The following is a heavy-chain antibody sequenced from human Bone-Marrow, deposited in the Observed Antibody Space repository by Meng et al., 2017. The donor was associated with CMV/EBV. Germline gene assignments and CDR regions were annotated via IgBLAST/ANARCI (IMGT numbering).Heavy chain of an antibody. CDR3: ARLGYCSSTSCYIGKYYNYGMDV. CDR2: IIPILGIA. V-gene: IGHV1-69*10. J-gene: IGHJ6*02. D-gene: IGHD2-2*02. CDR1: GGTFSSYA. Sequence: SVKVSCKASGGTFSSYAISWVRQAPGQGLEWMGGIIPILGIANYAQKFQGRVTITADKSTSTAYMELSSLRSEDTAVYYCARLGYCSSTSCYIGKYYNYGMDVWGQGTTVTVSS.